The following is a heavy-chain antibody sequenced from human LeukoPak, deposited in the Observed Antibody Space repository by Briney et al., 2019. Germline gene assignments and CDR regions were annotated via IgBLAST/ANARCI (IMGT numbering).Heavy chain of an antibody. CDR2: IYPGDSDT. D-gene: IGHD3-3*01. CDR1: GYSFTSYW. Sequence: GESLKISCKGSGYSFTSYWIGWVRQMPGKGLEWMGIIYPGDSDTRYSPSFQGQVTISADKSISTAYLQWSSLKASDTAMYYCARWSEGVEGPYYFDYWGQGTLVTVSS. CDR3: ARWSEGVEGPYYFDY. J-gene: IGHJ4*02. V-gene: IGHV5-51*01.